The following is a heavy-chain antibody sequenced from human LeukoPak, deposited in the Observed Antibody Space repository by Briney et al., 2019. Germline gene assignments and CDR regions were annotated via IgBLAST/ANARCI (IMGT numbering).Heavy chain of an antibody. CDR3: AIRGCSGGSCYRRGGMDV. J-gene: IGHJ6*02. Sequence: PSETLSLTCAGYGVSFSDYYWSWIRQPPGKGLKWIGKINHSGSTNYNPSLKSRMTISVGTAKTELSMKLSSVTAADTAVYYCAIRGCSGGSCYRRGGMDVWGQGTTVTVSS. CDR2: INHSGST. V-gene: IGHV4-34*01. D-gene: IGHD2-15*01. CDR1: GVSFSDYY.